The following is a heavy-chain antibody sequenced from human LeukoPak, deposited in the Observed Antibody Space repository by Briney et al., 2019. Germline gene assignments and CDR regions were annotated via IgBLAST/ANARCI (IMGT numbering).Heavy chain of an antibody. CDR2: IFYSGST. Sequence: SETLSLTCTVYGGSISSYYWGWVRQPPGKALEWIGNIFYSGSTYYSPSLRSRVTISLDTSRNQFSLKLNFVTAADTAVYYCAKSNGYGLIDIWGQGTMVTVSS. CDR1: GGSISSYY. J-gene: IGHJ3*02. CDR3: AKSNGYGLIDI. D-gene: IGHD3-10*01. V-gene: IGHV4-39*07.